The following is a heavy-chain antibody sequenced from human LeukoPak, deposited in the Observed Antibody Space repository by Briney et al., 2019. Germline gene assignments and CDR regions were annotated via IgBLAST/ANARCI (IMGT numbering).Heavy chain of an antibody. V-gene: IGHV4-34*01. CDR2: INHSGST. D-gene: IGHD6-19*01. CDR3: ARVSIEVAGTFHY. J-gene: IGHJ4*02. CDR1: GVSFSGYY. Sequence: SGTLSLTCAVYGVSFSGYYLSWIRQPPGKGLEWIWEINHSGSTNYNPSLKSRVTISVDTSKNQFSLKLSSLTAADTAGDYCARVSIEVAGTFHYWGQGTLVSV.